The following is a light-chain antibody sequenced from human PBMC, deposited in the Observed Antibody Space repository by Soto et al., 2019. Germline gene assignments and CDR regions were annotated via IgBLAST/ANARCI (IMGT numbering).Light chain of an antibody. J-gene: IGKJ1*01. CDR3: QQYNNWPPWT. CDR1: QSVSSN. CDR2: GAS. V-gene: IGKV3-15*01. Sequence: EIVMTQSPATLSVSPGERATLSCRASQSVSSNLAWYQQKPGQAPRLLIYGASTRATGIPARFSGSGSGTEFTLTIRSLQSEDFAVYYCQQYNNWPPWTFGQGTTADIK.